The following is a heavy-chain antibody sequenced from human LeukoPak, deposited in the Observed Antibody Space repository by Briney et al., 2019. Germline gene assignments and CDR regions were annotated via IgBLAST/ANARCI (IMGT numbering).Heavy chain of an antibody. J-gene: IGHJ4*02. D-gene: IGHD3-10*01. Sequence: GASVKVSCKASGYIFTGYYMHWVRQAPGQGLEWMGWINPNSGGTGYAQKFQGRVTMTRDTSINTAYMEVKRLRYDDTAVYYCARLLYYYGSGKGVYFDYWGQGTLVTVSS. V-gene: IGHV1-2*02. CDR1: GYIFTGYY. CDR2: INPNSGGT. CDR3: ARLLYYYGSGKGVYFDY.